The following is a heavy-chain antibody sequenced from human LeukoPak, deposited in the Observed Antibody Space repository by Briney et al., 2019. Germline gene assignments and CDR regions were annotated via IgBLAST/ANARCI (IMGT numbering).Heavy chain of an antibody. CDR2: IIPIFGTA. V-gene: IGHV1-69*01. CDR3: ASAKSFYSSSWSQDY. Sequence: ASVKVSCKDSGGTFSSYAVSWVRQAPGQGLEWMGGIIPIFGTANYAQKFQGRVTITADESTSTAYMELSSLRSEDTAVYYCASAKSFYSSSWSQDYWGQGTLVTVSS. J-gene: IGHJ4*02. D-gene: IGHD6-13*01. CDR1: GGTFSSYA.